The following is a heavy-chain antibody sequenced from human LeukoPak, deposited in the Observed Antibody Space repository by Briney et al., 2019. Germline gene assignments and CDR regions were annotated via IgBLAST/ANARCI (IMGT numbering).Heavy chain of an antibody. V-gene: IGHV1-18*01. D-gene: IGHD4-17*01. CDR3: ARDSPTVTAY. J-gene: IGHJ4*02. CDR1: GYTFTSYG. Sequence: ASVKVSCKASGYTFTSYGISWVRQAPGQGLEWMGWISAYNGNTNYAQKFQGRVTITADKSTSTAYMELSSLRSEDTAVYYCARDSPTVTAYWGQGTLVTVSS. CDR2: ISAYNGNT.